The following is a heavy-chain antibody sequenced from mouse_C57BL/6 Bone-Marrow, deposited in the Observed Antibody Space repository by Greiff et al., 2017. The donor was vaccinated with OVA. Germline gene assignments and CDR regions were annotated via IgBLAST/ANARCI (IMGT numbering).Heavy chain of an antibody. V-gene: IGHV5-4*01. CDR1: GFTFSSYA. CDR3: ARDGRLRRVAWFAY. Sequence: EVMLVESGGGLVKPGGSLKLSCAASGFTFSSYAMSWVRQTPEKRLEWVATISDGGSYTYYPANVKGRFTISRDNAKNNLYLQMSHLKSEDTAMYYCARDGRLRRVAWFAYWGQGTLVTVSA. D-gene: IGHD2-4*01. J-gene: IGHJ3*01. CDR2: ISDGGSYT.